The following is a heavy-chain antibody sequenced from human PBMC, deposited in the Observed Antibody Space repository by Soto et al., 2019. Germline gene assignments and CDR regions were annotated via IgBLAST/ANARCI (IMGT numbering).Heavy chain of an antibody. CDR3: ARSIAAAGLDS. CDR2: ISNDGSKK. CDR1: GFTFSTYA. D-gene: IGHD6-13*01. J-gene: IGHJ4*02. V-gene: IGHV3-30-3*01. Sequence: QVHLVESGGGVVQPGRSLRLSCVASGFTFSTYAIHWVRQAPGKGLDWVAVISNDGSKKYFVDSVKGRFTISRDNSNNTVYLQMNSLRAEDTALYYCARSIAAAGLDSWGPGTLVTVSS.